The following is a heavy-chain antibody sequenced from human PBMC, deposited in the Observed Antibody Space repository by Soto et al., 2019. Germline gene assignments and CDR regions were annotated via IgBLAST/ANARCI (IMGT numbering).Heavy chain of an antibody. Sequence: SETLPLTCTISGGSISGYYWSWIRQPAGKGLEWIGHISSTGSTNVNPSLKSRVTMLGDTSKKQFSLKLSAVTAADTAVYYCAKGGAGCTSTSCYTSGWLDPWGQGTLVTVSS. D-gene: IGHD2-2*02. V-gene: IGHV4-4*07. CDR3: AKGGAGCTSTSCYTSGWLDP. J-gene: IGHJ5*02. CDR2: ISSTGST. CDR1: GGSISGYY.